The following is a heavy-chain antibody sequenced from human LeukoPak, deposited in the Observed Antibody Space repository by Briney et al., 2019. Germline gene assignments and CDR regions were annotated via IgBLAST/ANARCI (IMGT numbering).Heavy chain of an antibody. V-gene: IGHV3-30*04. D-gene: IGHD6-19*01. CDR3: ARVDDRAVAGTRAPDY. CDR1: GFIFSSYA. CDR2: ISYDGSNK. J-gene: IGHJ4*02. Sequence: GGSLRLSCAASGFIFSSYAMHWVRQAPGKGLEWVAVISYDGSNKYYADSVKGRFTISRDNSKNTLYLQMNSLRAEDTAVYYCARVDDRAVAGTRAPDYWGQGTLVTVSS.